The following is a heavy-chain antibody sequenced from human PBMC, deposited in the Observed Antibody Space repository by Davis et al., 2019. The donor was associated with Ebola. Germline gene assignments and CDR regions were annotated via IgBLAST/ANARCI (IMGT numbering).Heavy chain of an antibody. J-gene: IGHJ3*02. CDR1: GYTFTSYY. D-gene: IGHD3-22*01. CDR2: INPSGGST. CDR3: ARDLRELIVGGAFDI. V-gene: IGHV1-46*01. Sequence: ASVKVSCKASGYTFTSYYMHWVRQAPGQGLEWIGIINPSGGSTSYAQKFQGRVTMTRDTSTSTVYMELSSLRSEDTAVYYCARDLRELIVGGAFDIWGQGTMVTVSS.